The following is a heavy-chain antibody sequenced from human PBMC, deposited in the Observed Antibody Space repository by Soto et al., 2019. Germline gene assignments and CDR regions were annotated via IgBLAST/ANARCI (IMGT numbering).Heavy chain of an antibody. CDR3: ARDRITMIVVASDAFDI. CDR1: GFTFSSYA. Sequence: GGSLRLSCAASGFTFSSYAMSWVRQAPGKGLEWVSAIWGDGSNTYYADSVKGRFTISRDNSKNTLYLQMNSLRAEDTAVYYCARDRITMIVVASDAFDIWGQGTMVTVSS. D-gene: IGHD3-22*01. CDR2: IWGDGSNT. J-gene: IGHJ3*02. V-gene: IGHV3-33*08.